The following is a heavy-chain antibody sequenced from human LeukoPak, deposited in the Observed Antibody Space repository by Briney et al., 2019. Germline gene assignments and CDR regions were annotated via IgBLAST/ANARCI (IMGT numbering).Heavy chain of an antibody. Sequence: PSETLSLTCTVSGGSISSSSYYWGWIRQPPGKGLEWIGSIYYSGSTYYNPSLKSRVTISVDTSKNQFSLKLSSVTAADTAVYYCARDSTAMGPWGQGTLVTVSS. CDR1: GGSISSSSYY. J-gene: IGHJ5*02. CDR2: IYYSGST. CDR3: ARDSTAMGP. V-gene: IGHV4-39*07. D-gene: IGHD5-18*01.